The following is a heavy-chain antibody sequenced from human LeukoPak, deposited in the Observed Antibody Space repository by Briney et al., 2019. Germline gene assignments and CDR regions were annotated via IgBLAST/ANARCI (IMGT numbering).Heavy chain of an antibody. D-gene: IGHD2-15*01. CDR2: INPNSGGT. Sequence: GASVKVSCKASGSTFTGYYMHWVRQAPGQGLEWMGWINPNSGGTSYAQKFQGRVTMTRDTSISTAYMELSRLRSDDTAVYYCARDAIPYCSGGSCSPQIDYWGQGTLVTVSS. J-gene: IGHJ4*02. CDR3: ARDAIPYCSGGSCSPQIDY. V-gene: IGHV1-2*02. CDR1: GSTFTGYY.